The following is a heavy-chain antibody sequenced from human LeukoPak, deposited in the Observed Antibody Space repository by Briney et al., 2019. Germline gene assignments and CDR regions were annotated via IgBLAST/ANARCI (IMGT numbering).Heavy chain of an antibody. CDR3: ARDNRDTVAGIKDY. Sequence: PGGSLRLSCAASGFTFSSYSMNWVRQAPGKGLEWVSSISSSSSYIYYADSVKGRFTISRDNAKNSLYLQMNSLRAEDTAVYYCARDNRDTVAGIKDYWGQGTLVTVSS. D-gene: IGHD6-19*01. CDR2: ISSSSSYI. CDR1: GFTFSSYS. V-gene: IGHV3-21*01. J-gene: IGHJ4*02.